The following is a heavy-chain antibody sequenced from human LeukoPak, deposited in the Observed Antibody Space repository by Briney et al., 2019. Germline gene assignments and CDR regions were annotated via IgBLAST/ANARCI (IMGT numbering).Heavy chain of an antibody. CDR2: ISYDGSNK. CDR3: AKPSWSGYQKGLYYYYGMDV. D-gene: IGHD3-3*01. J-gene: IGHJ6*02. Sequence: GGSLRLSCAASGFTFSSYGMHWVRQAPGKGLEWVAVISYDGSNKYYADSVKGRFTISRDNSKNTLYLQMNSLRAEDTAVYYCAKPSWSGYQKGLYYYYGMDVWGQGTTVTVSS. CDR1: GFTFSSYG. V-gene: IGHV3-30*18.